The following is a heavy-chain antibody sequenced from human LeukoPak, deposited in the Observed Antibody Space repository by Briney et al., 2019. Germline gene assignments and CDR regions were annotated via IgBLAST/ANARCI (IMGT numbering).Heavy chain of an antibody. V-gene: IGHV4-31*03. CDR3: ARDVRVTSAGGYYGMDV. J-gene: IGHJ6*02. CDR2: IYYSGST. D-gene: IGHD2-21*02. Sequence: SETLSLTCTVSGGSISSGGYYWSWIRQHPGKGLEWIGYIYYSGSTYYNPSLKSRVTISVDTSKNQFSLKLSSVTAADTAVYYCARDVRVTSAGGYYGMDVWGQGTTVTVSS. CDR1: GGSISSGGYY.